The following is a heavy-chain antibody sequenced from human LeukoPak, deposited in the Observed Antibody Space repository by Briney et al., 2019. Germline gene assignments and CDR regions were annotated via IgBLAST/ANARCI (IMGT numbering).Heavy chain of an antibody. D-gene: IGHD6-19*01. V-gene: IGHV1-2*02. CDR3: ARVLRDNSGWLPYDY. Sequence: ASVKVSCKASGYTFIGYYMHWVRQAPGQGLEWMGCINHNSGGTKYAQRFQGRVSMTRDTSISTAYLEVSSLTSDDTAVYYCARVLRDNSGWLPYDYWGQGTLVTVSS. CDR1: GYTFIGYY. CDR2: INHNSGGT. J-gene: IGHJ4*02.